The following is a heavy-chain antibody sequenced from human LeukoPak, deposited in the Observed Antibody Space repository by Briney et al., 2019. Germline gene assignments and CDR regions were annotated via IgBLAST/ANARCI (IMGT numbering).Heavy chain of an antibody. V-gene: IGHV3-13*04. CDR2: IGTAGET. J-gene: IGHJ4*02. CDR1: GCTFSSYD. D-gene: IGHD3-16*01. CDR3: AREGRFGGRYGQGQGYFDY. Sequence: GGSLRVSCAASGCTFSSYDMHWVGQAPGKGVEWVSAIGTAGETDYPGSVKGPFTISRENAKTSLYPQINSLRAGDTAVYYCAREGRFGGRYGQGQGYFDYWGQGTLVTVSS.